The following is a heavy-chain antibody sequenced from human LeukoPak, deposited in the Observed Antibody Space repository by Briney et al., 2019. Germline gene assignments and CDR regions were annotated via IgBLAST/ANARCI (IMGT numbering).Heavy chain of an antibody. CDR3: ARDSSGITGTNLDY. V-gene: IGHV1-69*04. J-gene: IGHJ4*02. CDR2: IIPIFGIA. Sequence: ASVKVSCKASGGTFSSYAISWVRQAPGQGLEWMGRIIPIFGIANYAQKFQGRVTITADKSTSTAYMELCSLRSEDTAVYYCARDSSGITGTNLDYWGQGTQVTVSS. CDR1: GGTFSSYA. D-gene: IGHD1-20*01.